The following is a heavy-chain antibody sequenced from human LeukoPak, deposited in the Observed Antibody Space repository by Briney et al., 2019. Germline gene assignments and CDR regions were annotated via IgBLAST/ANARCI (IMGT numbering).Heavy chain of an antibody. CDR2: IIPIFGTA. D-gene: IGHD2-2*01. CDR3: ANMPRAGVDY. Sequence: ASVKVSCKASGYTFTSYGISWVRQAPGQGLEWMGEIIPIFGTANYAQKFQGRVTITADESTSTAYMELSSLRSEDTAVYYCANMPRAGVDYWGQGTLVTVSS. CDR1: GYTFTSYG. J-gene: IGHJ4*02. V-gene: IGHV1-69*13.